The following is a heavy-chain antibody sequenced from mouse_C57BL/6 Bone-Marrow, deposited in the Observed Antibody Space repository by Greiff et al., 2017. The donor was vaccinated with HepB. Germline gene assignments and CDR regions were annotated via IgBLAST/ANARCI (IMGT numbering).Heavy chain of an antibody. J-gene: IGHJ2*01. Sequence: QVQLKQPGAELVKPGASVKLSCKASGYTFTSYWMQWVKQRPGQGLEWIGEIDPSDSYTNYNQKFKGKATLTVDTSSSTAYMQLSSLTSEDSAVYYCARTKAQATDFDYWGQGTTLTVSS. CDR1: GYTFTSYW. V-gene: IGHV1-50*01. CDR2: IDPSDSYT. D-gene: IGHD3-2*02. CDR3: ARTKAQATDFDY.